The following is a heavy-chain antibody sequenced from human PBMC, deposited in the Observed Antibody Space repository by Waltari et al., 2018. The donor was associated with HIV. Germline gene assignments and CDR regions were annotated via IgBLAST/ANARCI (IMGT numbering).Heavy chain of an antibody. V-gene: IGHV4-34*01. CDR2: INHSGST. CDR3: ARVPRILTGYLGAFDI. CDR1: GGSFSGYY. D-gene: IGHD3-9*01. J-gene: IGHJ3*02. Sequence: QVQLQQWGAGLLKPSETLSLTCAVYGGSFSGYYWSWIRQPPGKGLEWIGDINHSGSTNYSPALKSRVTISVDTSKNQFSRKLSSVTAADTAVYYCARVPRILTGYLGAFDIWGQGTMVTVSS.